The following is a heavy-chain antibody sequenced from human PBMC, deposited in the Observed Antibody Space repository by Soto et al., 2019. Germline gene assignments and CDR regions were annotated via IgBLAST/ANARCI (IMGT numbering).Heavy chain of an antibody. D-gene: IGHD6-13*01. CDR2: ISAYNGDT. J-gene: IGHJ4*02. V-gene: IGHV1-18*01. Sequence: ASVKVSCKASGYTFTSYGYAWVRQAPGQGLEWMGWISAYNGDTNYAQKFQDRVTLTTDTSTTTAHMELRSLRSDDTAVYYCARVGSSSWYPSPLWPLDYWGQGTLVTVSS. CDR1: GYTFTSYG. CDR3: ARVGSSSWYPSPLWPLDY.